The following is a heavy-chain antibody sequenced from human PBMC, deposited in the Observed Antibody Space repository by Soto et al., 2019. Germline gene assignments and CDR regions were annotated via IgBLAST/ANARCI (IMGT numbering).Heavy chain of an antibody. CDR2: IYYSGST. D-gene: IGHD3-16*02. CDR1: GGSISSYY. CDR3: ARRGYLGELSSGYYYYYYMDV. J-gene: IGHJ6*03. Sequence: SETLSLTCTVSGGSISSYYWSWIRQPPGKGLEWIGYIYYSGSTNYNPSLKSRVTISVDTSKNQFSLKLSSVTAADTAVYYCARRGYLGELSSGYYYYYYMDVSGKGTTVTVSS. V-gene: IGHV4-59*08.